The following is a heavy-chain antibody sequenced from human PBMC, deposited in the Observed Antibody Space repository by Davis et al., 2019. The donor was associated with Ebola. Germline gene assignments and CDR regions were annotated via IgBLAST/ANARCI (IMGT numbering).Heavy chain of an antibody. CDR3: ARGFGGVIAARRNYYYMDV. CDR2: IYPGDSDT. CDR1: GYSFTSYW. V-gene: IGHV5-51*01. D-gene: IGHD6-6*01. Sequence: GESLKISCKGSGYSFTSYWIGWVRQMPGKGLEWMGIIYPGDSDTRYSPSFQGQVTISADKSISTAYLQWSSLKASDTAVYYCARGFGGVIAARRNYYYMDVWGKGTTVTVSS. J-gene: IGHJ6*03.